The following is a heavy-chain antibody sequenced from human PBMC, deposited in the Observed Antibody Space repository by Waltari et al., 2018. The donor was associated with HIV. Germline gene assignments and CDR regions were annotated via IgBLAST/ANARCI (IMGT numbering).Heavy chain of an antibody. V-gene: IGHV1-24*01. CDR3: ATGGGTTSIQLYDLDV. J-gene: IGHJ6*02. CDR2: FEPEDYET. Sequence: QVQLIQSGAEVKKPGASVKVSCKVFGYTLTELSMHWVRQAPGKGLEWMGGFEPEDYETIDAQKVQGRVTMTEDTSTDSAYMELSSLTSEYTAVYYCATGGGTTSIQLYDLDVWGQGTTVTVSS. CDR1: GYTLTELS. D-gene: IGHD1-26*01.